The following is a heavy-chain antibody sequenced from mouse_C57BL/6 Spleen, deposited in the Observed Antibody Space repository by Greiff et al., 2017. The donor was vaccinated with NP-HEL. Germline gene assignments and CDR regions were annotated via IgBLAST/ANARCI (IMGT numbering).Heavy chain of an antibody. Sequence: VQLQQSGPELVKPGASVKISCKASGYSFTGYYMNWVKQSPEKSLEWIGAINPSTGGTTYTQKFKAKATLTVDKSSSTAYMQRKSLTSEDSAVYYCASLYYGSSYGYFDVWGTGTTVTVSS. CDR1: GYSFTGYY. D-gene: IGHD1-1*01. CDR2: INPSTGGT. J-gene: IGHJ1*03. CDR3: ASLYYGSSYGYFDV. V-gene: IGHV1-42*01.